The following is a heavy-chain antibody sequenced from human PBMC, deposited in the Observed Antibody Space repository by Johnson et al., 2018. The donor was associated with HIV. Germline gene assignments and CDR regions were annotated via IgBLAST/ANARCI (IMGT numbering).Heavy chain of an antibody. CDR2: ISSDGSID. J-gene: IGHJ3*02. D-gene: IGHD1-26*01. Sequence: QEQLVESGGGLVQPGGSLRLSCAASGFTFSSYGMHWVRQAPGKGLEWVAVISSDGSIDYYPGSVKGRFTISRGNAKNSLYLQMNSLRAGDTAVYYCARDSGLAAPGPFDIWGQGTMVTVSS. CDR1: GFTFSSYG. V-gene: IGHV3-30*03. CDR3: ARDSGLAAPGPFDI.